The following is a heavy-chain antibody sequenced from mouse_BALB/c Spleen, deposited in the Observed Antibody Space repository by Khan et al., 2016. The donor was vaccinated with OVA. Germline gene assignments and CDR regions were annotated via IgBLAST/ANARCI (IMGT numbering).Heavy chain of an antibody. V-gene: IGHV3-2*02. CDR1: GYSITSDYA. CDR3: ASELGRYDAMDY. CDR2: ISNSGNT. J-gene: IGHJ4*01. D-gene: IGHD4-1*01. Sequence: EVQLQESGPGLVKPSQSLSLTCTVTGYSITSDYAWNWIRQFPGNKLEWMGYISNSGNTNYNPSLKRRISITRDTSKNQFFLQLNSVTTEDTATDYCASELGRYDAMDYWGQGTSVTVSS.